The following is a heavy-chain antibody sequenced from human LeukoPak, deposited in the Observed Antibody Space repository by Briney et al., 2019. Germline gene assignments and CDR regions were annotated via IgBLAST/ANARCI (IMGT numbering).Heavy chain of an antibody. CDR2: IYSGGST. Sequence: GGSLRLSCAASGFTVSSNYMSWVRRAPGKGLEWVSVIYSGGSTYYADSVKGRFTISRDNSKNTLYLQMNSLRAEDTAVYYCARRIAAAGTPGGSGYYYYGMDVWGQGTTVTVSS. CDR1: GFTVSSNY. D-gene: IGHD6-13*01. J-gene: IGHJ6*02. CDR3: ARRIAAAGTPGGSGYYYYGMDV. V-gene: IGHV3-53*01.